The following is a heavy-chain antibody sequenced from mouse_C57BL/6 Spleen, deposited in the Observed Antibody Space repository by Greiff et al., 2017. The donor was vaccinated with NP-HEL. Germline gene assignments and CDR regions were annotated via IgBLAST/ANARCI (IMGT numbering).Heavy chain of an antibody. D-gene: IGHD2-4*01. Sequence: VQLKESGPGLVKPSQTVFLTCTVTGISITTGNYRWSWIRQFPGNKLEWIGYIYYSGTITYNPSLTSRTTITRDTPKNQFFLEMNSLTAEDTATYYCARERGYYDYDGYFDVWGTGTTVTVSS. CDR2: IYYSGTI. CDR1: GISITTGNYR. V-gene: IGHV3-5*01. J-gene: IGHJ1*03. CDR3: ARERGYYDYDGYFDV.